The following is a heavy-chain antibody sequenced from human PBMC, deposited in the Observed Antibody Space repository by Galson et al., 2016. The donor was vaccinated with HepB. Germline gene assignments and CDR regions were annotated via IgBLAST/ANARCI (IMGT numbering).Heavy chain of an antibody. CDR1: GFTFRNYG. J-gene: IGHJ6*02. D-gene: IGHD1-1*01. CDR2: ISYDGNKQ. V-gene: IGHV3-30*03. CDR3: AREPGRIQLYLHSFGMDV. Sequence: SLRLSCAASGFTFRNYGMTWVRQAPGKGLEWVSVISYDGNKQYFAASVKGRFTISRDNSQNTLYLEMNSLRAEDTAVYYCAREPGRIQLYLHSFGMDVWGQGTTVTVSS.